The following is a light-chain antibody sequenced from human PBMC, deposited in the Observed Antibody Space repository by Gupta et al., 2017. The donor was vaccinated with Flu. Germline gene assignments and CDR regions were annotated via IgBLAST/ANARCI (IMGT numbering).Light chain of an antibody. CDR1: TYNIETNN. CDR2: KNN. CDR3: AVWDDLLRGKV. V-gene: IGLV1-47*01. J-gene: IGLJ2*01. Sequence: VLTQPPSTSGNPGQRVSIACSGSTYNIETNNVNWYQQFPGTAPKLLIYKNNPRPAVVPDRFAGSNSDTSASLAISGLRPDDEADYYCAVWDDLLRGKVFGGGTKLTVL.